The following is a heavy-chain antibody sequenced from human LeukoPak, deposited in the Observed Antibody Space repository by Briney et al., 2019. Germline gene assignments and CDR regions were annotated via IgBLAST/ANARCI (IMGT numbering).Heavy chain of an antibody. CDR2: IYHSGST. Sequence: PSGTLSLTCAVSGGSISSSNWWSWVRQPPGKGLEWIGEIYHSGSTNYNPSLKSRVTISVDKSKNQFSLKLSSVTAADTAVYYCARINTAVANLGAFDMWGQGTMVTVSS. CDR1: GGSISSSNW. V-gene: IGHV4-4*02. CDR3: ARINTAVANLGAFDM. J-gene: IGHJ3*02. D-gene: IGHD5-18*01.